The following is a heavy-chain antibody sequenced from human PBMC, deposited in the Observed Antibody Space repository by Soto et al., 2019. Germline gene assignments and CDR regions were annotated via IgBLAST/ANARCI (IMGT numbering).Heavy chain of an antibody. J-gene: IGHJ4*02. D-gene: IGHD3-22*01. CDR3: TTDKGYYDSSGYRDY. Sequence: PGGSLRLSCAASGFTLGASALQWVRQASGKGLEWLGRIGSKGETYATAYAASVKGRFTISRDDSKNTLYLQMNSLKTEDTAVYYCTTDKGYYDSSGYRDYWGQGTLVTVSS. CDR2: IGSKGETYAT. CDR1: GFTLGASA. V-gene: IGHV3-73*01.